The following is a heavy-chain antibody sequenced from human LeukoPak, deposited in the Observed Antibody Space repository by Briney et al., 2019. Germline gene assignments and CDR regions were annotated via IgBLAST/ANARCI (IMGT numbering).Heavy chain of an antibody. CDR2: INAGNGNT. CDR1: GYTFTSYA. J-gene: IGHJ4*02. V-gene: IGHV1-3*03. Sequence: GASVKVSCKASGYTFTSYAMHWVRQAPGQRLEWMGWINAGNGNTKYSQEFQGRVTITRDTSASTAYMELSSLRSEDMAVYYCARFGRRDGYSYFDYWGQGTLVTVSS. CDR3: ARFGRRDGYSYFDY. D-gene: IGHD5-24*01.